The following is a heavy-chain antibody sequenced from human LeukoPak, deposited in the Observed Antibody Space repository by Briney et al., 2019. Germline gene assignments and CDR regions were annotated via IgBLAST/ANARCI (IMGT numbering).Heavy chain of an antibody. CDR1: GFTFSSYS. Sequence: GGSLRLSCAASGFTFSSYSMNWVRQAPGKGLEWVANIKQDGSEKYYVDSVKGRFTISRDNAKNSLYLQMNSLRAEDTAVYYCASYHFWSGYPFYFDYWGQGILVTVSS. V-gene: IGHV3-7*01. CDR2: IKQDGSEK. CDR3: ASYHFWSGYPFYFDY. D-gene: IGHD3-3*01. J-gene: IGHJ4*02.